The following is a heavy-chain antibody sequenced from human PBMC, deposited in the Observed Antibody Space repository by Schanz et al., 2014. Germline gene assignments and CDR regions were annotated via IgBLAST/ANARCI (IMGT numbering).Heavy chain of an antibody. CDR3: AKVVASGPTTGPFDP. V-gene: IGHV3-23*04. D-gene: IGHD1-26*01. Sequence: EVQLVESGGGLVQPGGSLRLSCAASGFTFSTYAMNWVRQAPGKGLEWVSGISGSGGDTYYVDSVKGRFTVSRDNSRNTLYLQMDSLRDEDTALYYCAKVVASGPTTGPFDPWGQGTLVTVSS. CDR1: GFTFSTYA. J-gene: IGHJ5*02. CDR2: ISGSGGDT.